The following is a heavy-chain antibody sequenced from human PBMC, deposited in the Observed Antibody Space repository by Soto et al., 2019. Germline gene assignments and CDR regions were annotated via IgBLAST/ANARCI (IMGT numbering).Heavy chain of an antibody. V-gene: IGHV3-7*01. CDR1: GFTFSSYW. D-gene: IGHD3-3*01. J-gene: IGHJ3*02. CDR3: ERELNYDLGSGDVFDI. CDR2: IKQDGSEK. Sequence: GGSLRLSCAASGFTFSSYWMSWVRQAPGKGLEWVANIKQDGSEKYYVDSVKGRFTISRDNAKNSLYLQMNSLRAEDTAVYYCERELNYDLGSGDVFDIWGQGTLVTVSS.